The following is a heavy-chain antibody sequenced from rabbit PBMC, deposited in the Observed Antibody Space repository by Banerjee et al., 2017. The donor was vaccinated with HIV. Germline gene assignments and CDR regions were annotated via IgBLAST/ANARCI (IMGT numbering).Heavy chain of an antibody. CDR3: ARGGESNYGYSLLL. J-gene: IGHJ3*01. CDR2: IYAGSSGST. CDR1: GFSFSSNYY. D-gene: IGHD3-1*01. Sequence: QEQLVESGGGLVQPEGSLTLTCTASGFSFSSNYYMCWVRQAPGKGLEWIACIYAGSSGSTDYASWAKGRFTISKTSSTTVTLQMTSLTAADTATYFCARGGESNYGYSLLLWGQGTLVTVS. V-gene: IGHV1S45*01.